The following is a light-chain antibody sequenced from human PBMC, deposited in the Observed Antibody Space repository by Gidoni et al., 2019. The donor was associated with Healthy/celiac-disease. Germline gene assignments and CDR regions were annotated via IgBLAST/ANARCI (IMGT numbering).Light chain of an antibody. Sequence: DLVMTQSPLYLPVTPGEPASISCRSSQSLLYSNGYNYLDWYLQKPGQSPQLLIYLGSNRASGVPDRFSGSGSGTDFTLKISRVEAEDVGVYYCMQALQTPITFGQETRLEIK. CDR2: LGS. CDR1: QSLLYSNGYNY. CDR3: MQALQTPIT. V-gene: IGKV2-28*01. J-gene: IGKJ5*01.